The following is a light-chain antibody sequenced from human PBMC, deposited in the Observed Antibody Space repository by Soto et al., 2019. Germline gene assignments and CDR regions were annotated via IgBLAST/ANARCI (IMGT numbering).Light chain of an antibody. J-gene: IGKJ5*01. CDR1: QSVNSN. Sequence: EIVLTQSPGTLSLSPGDRATLSCRASQSVNSNFLAWYQQKPGQAPRLLIYGASTRAIGVPARFSGSGSGTEFTLTIDSLQSDDFAVYYCQQYDNWPPITFGQGTRLEIK. V-gene: IGKV3-15*01. CDR2: GAS. CDR3: QQYDNWPPIT.